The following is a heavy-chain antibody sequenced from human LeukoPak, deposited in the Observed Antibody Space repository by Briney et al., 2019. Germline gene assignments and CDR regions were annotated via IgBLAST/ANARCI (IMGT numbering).Heavy chain of an antibody. D-gene: IGHD3-22*01. CDR1: GGSISSGGYY. V-gene: IGHV4-31*03. CDR3: ARAPSSSGYYYVIDY. J-gene: IGHJ4*02. CDR2: IYYSGST. Sequence: PSVTLSLTCTVSGGSISSGGYYWSWIRQHPGKGLEWIGYIYYSGSTYYNPSLKSRVTISVDTSKNQFSLKLSSVTAADTAVYYCARAPSSSGYYYVIDYWGQGTLVTVSS.